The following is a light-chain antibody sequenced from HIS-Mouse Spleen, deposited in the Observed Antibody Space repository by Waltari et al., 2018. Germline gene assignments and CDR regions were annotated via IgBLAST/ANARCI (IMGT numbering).Light chain of an antibody. CDR2: DAS. V-gene: IGKV3-11*02. J-gene: IGKJ4*01. Sequence: DIVLTQSPATLSLSPEERATLSCRASRGVSSYLALYQQKPGQAPRLLIHDASNRATGIPARLRGNGSERDFTLTISSLEPEDFAVYYCQQRSNWPPLTFGGGTK. CDR3: QQRSNWPPLT. CDR1: RGVSSY.